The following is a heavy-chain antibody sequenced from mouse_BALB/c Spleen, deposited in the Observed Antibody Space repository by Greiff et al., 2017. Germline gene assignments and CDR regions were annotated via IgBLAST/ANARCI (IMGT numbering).Heavy chain of an antibody. V-gene: IGHV5-9-4*01. CDR3: ARGDDYAWFAY. CDR2: ISSGGSYT. J-gene: IGHJ3*01. CDR1: GFTFSSYA. D-gene: IGHD2-4*01. Sequence: EVQVVESGGGLVKPGGSLKLSCAASGFTFSSYAMSWVRQSPEKRLEWVAEISSGGSYTYYPDTVTGRFTISRDNAKNTLYLEMSSLRSEDTAMYYCARGDDYAWFAYWGQGTLVTVSA.